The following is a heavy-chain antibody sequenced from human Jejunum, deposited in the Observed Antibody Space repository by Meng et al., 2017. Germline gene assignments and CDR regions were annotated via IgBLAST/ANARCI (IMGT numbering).Heavy chain of an antibody. CDR3: ARDPSSTVTSPTADAFDI. CDR2: IYTTGSI. V-gene: IGHV4-61*02. D-gene: IGHD4-17*01. CDR1: GGSIGSGSFY. J-gene: IGHJ3*02. Sequence: LRLSCTVSGGSIGSGSFYWNWIRQPAGKGLEWIGRIYTTGSISYNPSLTSRVTISLDTSKNQFSLKLLHVTAADTAVYFCARDPSSTVTSPTADAFDIWGQGTEVTVSS.